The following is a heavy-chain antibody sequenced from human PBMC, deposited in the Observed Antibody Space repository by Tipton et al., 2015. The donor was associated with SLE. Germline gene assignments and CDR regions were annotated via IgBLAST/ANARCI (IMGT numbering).Heavy chain of an antibody. CDR2: IYHSGST. D-gene: IGHD1-26*01. CDR1: GYSISSGYY. CDR3: ARRGADDAFDI. Sequence: LRLSCAVSGYSISSGYYWGWIRQPPGKGLEWIGSIYHSGSTYYNPSLKSRVTISVDTSKNQFSLKLSSVTAADTAVYYCARRGADDAFDIWGQGSMVTVSS. V-gene: IGHV4-38-2*01. J-gene: IGHJ3*02.